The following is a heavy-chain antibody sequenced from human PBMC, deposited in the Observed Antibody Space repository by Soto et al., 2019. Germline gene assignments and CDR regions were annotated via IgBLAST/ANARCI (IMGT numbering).Heavy chain of an antibody. J-gene: IGHJ4*02. CDR1: GFNFGDYA. Sequence: GGSLRLSCTASGFNFGDYAMSWFRQAPGKGLEWVGFIRSKAYGGTTEYAASVKGRFTISRDDSKSIAYLQMNSLKTEDTAVYYCTRYEVVAATTDYWGQGTLVTVSS. CDR2: IRSKAYGGTT. V-gene: IGHV3-49*03. D-gene: IGHD2-15*01. CDR3: TRYEVVAATTDY.